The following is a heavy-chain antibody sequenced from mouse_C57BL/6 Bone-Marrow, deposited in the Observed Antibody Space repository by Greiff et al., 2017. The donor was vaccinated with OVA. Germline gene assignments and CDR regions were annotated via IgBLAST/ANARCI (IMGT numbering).Heavy chain of an antibody. CDR1: GYTFTSYG. CDR2: IYPRSGNT. Sequence: QVHVKQSGAELARPGASVKLSCKASGYTFTSYGISWVKQRTGQGLEWIGEIYPRSGNTYYNEKFKGKATLTADKSSSTAYMELRSLTSEDSAVYFCAREEITTVVAPFDYWGQGTTLTVSS. D-gene: IGHD1-1*01. CDR3: AREEITTVVAPFDY. V-gene: IGHV1-81*01. J-gene: IGHJ2*01.